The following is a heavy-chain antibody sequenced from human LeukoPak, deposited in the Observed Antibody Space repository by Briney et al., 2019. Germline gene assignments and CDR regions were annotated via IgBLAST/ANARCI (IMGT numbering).Heavy chain of an antibody. Sequence: PSETLSLTCTVSSGSLSRHYWNWIRQPPGKGLVWIGYFLYCGRTDSNPFLKSRVTISVDTSKNQFSLRLASVTASDPAVYYCARQAEGFARWGQGTLVTVSS. V-gene: IGHV4-59*08. CDR1: SGSLSRHY. CDR2: FLYCGRT. J-gene: IGHJ4*02. CDR3: ARQAEGFAR.